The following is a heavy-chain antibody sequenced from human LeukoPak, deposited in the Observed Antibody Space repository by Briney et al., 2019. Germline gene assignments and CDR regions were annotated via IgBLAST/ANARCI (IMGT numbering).Heavy chain of an antibody. J-gene: IGHJ4*02. CDR3: ARGLETYYDFWSGYDRGRYFDY. D-gene: IGHD3-3*01. V-gene: IGHV4-34*01. CDR2: INHSGST. CDR1: DESFSDFY. Sequence: SETLSLTCAVYDESFSDFYLSWIRQPPGKGLEWIGEINHSGSTNYNPSLKSRVTISVDTSKNQFSLKLSSVTAADTAVYYCARGLETYYDFWSGYDRGRYFDYWGQGTLVTVSS.